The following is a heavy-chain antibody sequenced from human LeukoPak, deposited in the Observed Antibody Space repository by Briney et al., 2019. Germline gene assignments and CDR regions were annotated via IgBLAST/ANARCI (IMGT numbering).Heavy chain of an antibody. CDR2: INSDGSTT. CDR3: ARDSGPYGMDV. V-gene: IGHV3-74*01. J-gene: IGHJ6*02. Sequence: PGGSLRLSCAASGFSFSSSWMHWVRQAPGTGLVWVSRINSDGSTTNYADSVKGRFTISRDNAMSTLYLQMNSLRAEDTAVYYCARDSGPYGMDVWGQGTTVTVSS. CDR1: GFSFSSSW.